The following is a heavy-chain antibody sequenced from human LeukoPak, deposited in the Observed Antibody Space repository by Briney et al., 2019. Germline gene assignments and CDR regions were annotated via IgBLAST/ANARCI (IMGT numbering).Heavy chain of an antibody. D-gene: IGHD2-2*01. J-gene: IGHJ5*02. V-gene: IGHV1-69*01. CDR3: ARDVRHKYCSSASCYRGWFDP. Sequence: AVKVSCRASGGTFSSYAISWVRQAPGQGLEWMGGIIPMFGTAIYAQKFQGRVTITADESTNTAYMELSSLRSEDTAVYYCARDVRHKYCSSASCYRGWFDPWGQGTLVTVSS. CDR2: IIPMFGTA. CDR1: GGTFSSYA.